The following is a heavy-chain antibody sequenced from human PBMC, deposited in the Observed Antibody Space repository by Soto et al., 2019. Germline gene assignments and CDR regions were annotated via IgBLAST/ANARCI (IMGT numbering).Heavy chain of an antibody. J-gene: IGHJ6*03. CDR3: AKRFVVVDNADMDV. Sequence: QVQLVQSGAEVKKPGSSVKVSCQASGGSFTSYIFTWVRQAPGQGLEWLGRTIPIQGTANYALKFQDRVTISADKATNTAYMELKSLTHEDTSLYYCAKRFVVVDNADMDVWGKGTTGTVSS. D-gene: IGHD2-21*01. V-gene: IGHV1-69*08. CDR1: GGSFTSYI. CDR2: TIPIQGTA.